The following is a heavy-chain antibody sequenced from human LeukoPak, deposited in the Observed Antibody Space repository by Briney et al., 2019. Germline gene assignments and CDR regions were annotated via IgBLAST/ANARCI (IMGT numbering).Heavy chain of an antibody. V-gene: IGHV3-21*01. J-gene: IGHJ3*02. Sequence: GGSLRLSCAASGFTFSSYSMNWVRQAPGKGLEWVSSISSSSSYIHSADSVRGRFTISRDNAKNSLFLQMNSLRAEDTAVYYCARDGWGDAFDIWGQGTMVTVFS. CDR2: ISSSSSYI. CDR1: GFTFSSYS. D-gene: IGHD3-16*01. CDR3: ARDGWGDAFDI.